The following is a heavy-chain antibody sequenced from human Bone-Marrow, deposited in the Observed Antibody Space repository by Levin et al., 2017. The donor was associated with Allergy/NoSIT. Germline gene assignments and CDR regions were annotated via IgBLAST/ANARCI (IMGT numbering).Heavy chain of an antibody. CDR3: ARVGGGYNWNYYYYYGMDV. D-gene: IGHD1-20*01. CDR2: ISYDGSNK. J-gene: IGHJ6*02. V-gene: IGHV3-30-3*01. Sequence: GGSLRLSCAASGFTFSSYAMHWVRQAPGKGLEWVAVISYDGSNKYYADSVKGRFTISRDNSKNTLYLQMNSLRAEDTAVYYCARVGGGYNWNYYYYYGMDVWGQGTTVTVSS. CDR1: GFTFSSYA.